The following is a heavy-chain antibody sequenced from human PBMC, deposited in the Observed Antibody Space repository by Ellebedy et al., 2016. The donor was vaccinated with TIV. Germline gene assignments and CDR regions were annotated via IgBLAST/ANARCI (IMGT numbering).Heavy chain of an antibody. CDR1: GYTFTSYY. Sequence: AASVKVSCKASGYTFTSYYMHWVRQAPGQGLEWMGWINPNSGGTNYAQKFQGWVTMTRDTSISTAYMELSRLRSDDTAVYYCARAPRDGDFDYWGQGTLVTVSS. CDR2: INPNSGGT. D-gene: IGHD4-17*01. V-gene: IGHV1-2*04. J-gene: IGHJ4*02. CDR3: ARAPRDGDFDY.